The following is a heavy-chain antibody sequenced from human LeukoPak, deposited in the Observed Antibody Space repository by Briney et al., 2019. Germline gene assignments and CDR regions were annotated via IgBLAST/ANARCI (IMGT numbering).Heavy chain of an antibody. CDR2: IYPSDSNT. Sequence: GESLKISCKGSGYSFANYWICWVRQMPGKGLEWMGIIYPSDSNTRYNPSFQGQVTISADKSISTAYLQWSSLKASDTAMYYCALNPRGYCSGGSCYIGYWGQGTLVTVSS. D-gene: IGHD2-15*01. V-gene: IGHV5-51*01. CDR1: GYSFANYW. CDR3: ALNPRGYCSGGSCYIGY. J-gene: IGHJ4*02.